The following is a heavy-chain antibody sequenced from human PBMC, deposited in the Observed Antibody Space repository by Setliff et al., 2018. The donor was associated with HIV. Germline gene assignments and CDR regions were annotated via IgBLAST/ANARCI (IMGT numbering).Heavy chain of an antibody. CDR2: MNPNSGNT. Sequence: ASVKVSCKASGYTFTSYDINWVRQATGQGLEWMRWMNPNSGNTGYAQKFQGRVTITRNTSISTAYMELSSLRSEDTAVFYCARASGNYYGSGSYYNWFDPWGQGTLVTVSS. V-gene: IGHV1-8*03. D-gene: IGHD3-10*01. J-gene: IGHJ5*02. CDR3: ARASGNYYGSGSYYNWFDP. CDR1: GYTFTSYD.